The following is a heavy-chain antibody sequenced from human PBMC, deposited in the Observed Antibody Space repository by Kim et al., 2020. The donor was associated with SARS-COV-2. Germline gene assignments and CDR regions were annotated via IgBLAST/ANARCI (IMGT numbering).Heavy chain of an antibody. D-gene: IGHD6-19*01. CDR3: ARGAVAGKEWWY. CDR1: GGSFSGYY. J-gene: IGHJ4*02. CDR2: INHSGST. Sequence: SETLSLTCAVYGGSFSGYYWSWIRQPPGKGLEWIGEINHSGSTNYNPSLKSRVTISVDTSKNQFSLKLSSVTAADTAVYYCARGAVAGKEWWYWGQGTLVTVSS. V-gene: IGHV4-34*01.